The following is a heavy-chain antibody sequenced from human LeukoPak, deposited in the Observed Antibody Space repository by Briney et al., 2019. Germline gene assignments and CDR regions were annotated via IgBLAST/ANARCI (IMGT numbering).Heavy chain of an antibody. CDR1: GGSISSSSYY. Sequence: SETLSLTCTVSGGSISSSSYYWGWIRQPPGKGLEWIGSIYYSGSTYYNPSLKSRVTISVDTSKNQFSLKLSSVTAADTAVYYCARDCSGGSCYSVVGAFDIWGQGTMVTVSS. CDR3: ARDCSGGSCYSVVGAFDI. J-gene: IGHJ3*02. D-gene: IGHD2-15*01. V-gene: IGHV4-39*07. CDR2: IYYSGST.